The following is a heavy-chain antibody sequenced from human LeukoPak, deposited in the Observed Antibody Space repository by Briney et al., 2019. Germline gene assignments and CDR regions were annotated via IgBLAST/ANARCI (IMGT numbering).Heavy chain of an antibody. J-gene: IGHJ6*03. V-gene: IGHV1-2*02. CDR3: ARGGGFYSSGWSSLSHYYYMDV. D-gene: IGHD6-19*01. CDR2: INPNSGGT. Sequence: ASVKVSCKASGYTFTGYYMHWVRQPPGQGLEWMGWINPNSGGTNYAQKSQGRVTMTRDTSISTAYMELSRLRSDDTAVYYCARGGGFYSSGWSSLSHYYYMDVWGKGTTVTVSS. CDR1: GYTFTGYY.